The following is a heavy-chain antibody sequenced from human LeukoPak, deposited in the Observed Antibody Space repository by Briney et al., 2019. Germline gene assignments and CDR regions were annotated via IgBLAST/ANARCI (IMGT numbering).Heavy chain of an antibody. J-gene: IGHJ3*02. CDR2: IKQDGSEK. D-gene: IGHD4-17*01. V-gene: IGHV3-7*01. CDR1: GFTFSSYW. Sequence: GGSLRLSCAASGFTFSSYWMSWVRQAPGKGLEWVANIKQDGSEKYYVDSVKGRFTISRDNAKNSLYLQMNSLRAEDTAVYYCARALKATVTTDDAFDIWGQGTMVTVSS. CDR3: ARALKATVTTDDAFDI.